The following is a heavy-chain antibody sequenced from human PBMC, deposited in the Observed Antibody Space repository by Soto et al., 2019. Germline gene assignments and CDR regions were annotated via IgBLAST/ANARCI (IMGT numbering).Heavy chain of an antibody. D-gene: IGHD1-26*01. V-gene: IGHV3-23*01. CDR1: GFSFSSFA. Sequence: EVLLLESGGGLVQPGGSLRLSCEASGFSFSSFAMNWVRQAPGKGLEWVSAIGDSGASTYYADSVKGRFTISRDNSRNTLYLQLNSLRAEYTAVYDCAKGVELDVWGNGTTVTVSS. J-gene: IGHJ6*04. CDR3: AKGVELDV. CDR2: IGDSGAST.